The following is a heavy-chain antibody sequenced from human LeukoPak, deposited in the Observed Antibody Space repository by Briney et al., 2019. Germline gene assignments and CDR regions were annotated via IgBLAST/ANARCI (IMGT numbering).Heavy chain of an antibody. D-gene: IGHD6-13*01. V-gene: IGHV3-20*04. CDR3: AGVGTGDYYYYMDV. CDR1: GFTFDVYG. J-gene: IGHJ6*03. CDR2: INWNGGST. Sequence: SGGSLRLSCAASGFTFDVYGMSWVRQAPGKGLEWVSGINWNGGSTGYADSVKGRFTISRDNAKNSLYLQMNSLRAEDTALYYCAGVGTGDYYYYMDVWGKGTTVTVSS.